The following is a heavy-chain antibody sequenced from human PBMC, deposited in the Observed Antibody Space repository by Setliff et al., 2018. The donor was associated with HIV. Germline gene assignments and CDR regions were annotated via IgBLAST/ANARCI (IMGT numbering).Heavy chain of an antibody. CDR2: ISSSSSYI. J-gene: IGHJ4*02. CDR1: GFTFSSYS. D-gene: IGHD6-19*01. Sequence: GGSLRLSCAASGFTFSSYSMNWVRQAPGKGLEWVSSISSSSSYIYYADSVKGRFTISRDNAKNSLSLQVNSLRAEDTAVYYCARSIIRPYSSGGNCPFDYWGQGTLVTVSS. CDR3: ARSIIRPYSSGGNCPFDY. V-gene: IGHV3-21*01.